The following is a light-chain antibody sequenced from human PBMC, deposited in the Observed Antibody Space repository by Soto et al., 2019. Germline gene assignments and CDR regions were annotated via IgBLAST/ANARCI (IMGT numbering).Light chain of an antibody. J-gene: IGKJ2*01. CDR2: GAS. CDR3: QQYGSSPYT. V-gene: IGKV3-20*01. CDR1: QSVSSSY. Sequence: EIVLTQSPGTLSLSPGERATLSCRASQSVSSSYLAWYQQKPGQAPRLLIYGASSSATGIPDRFSGSGSGTDFTLTISRLEAEDLAVYYCQQYGSSPYTFGQGTKLEIK.